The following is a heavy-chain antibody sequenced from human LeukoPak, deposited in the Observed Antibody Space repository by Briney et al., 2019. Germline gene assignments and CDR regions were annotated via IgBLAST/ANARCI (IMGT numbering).Heavy chain of an antibody. V-gene: IGHV3-33*06. CDR2: IWYDGSNK. D-gene: IGHD2-2*01. CDR3: AKDRVLCSSTSCPGLFDY. CDR1: GFTFSSYG. J-gene: IGHJ4*02. Sequence: QPGRSLRLSCAASGFTFSSYGMHWVRQAPGKGLEWVAVIWYDGSNKYYADSVKGRFTISRDNSKNTLYLQMNSLRAEDTAVYYCAKDRVLCSSTSCPGLFDYWGQGTLVTVSS.